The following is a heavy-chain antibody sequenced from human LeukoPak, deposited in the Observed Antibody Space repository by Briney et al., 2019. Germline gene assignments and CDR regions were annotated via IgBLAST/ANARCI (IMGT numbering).Heavy chain of an antibody. Sequence: PGGYLRLSCAASGFTFTSNGMNWVRQAPAQGLEWVSAISSRGGNTYYAHSLKGRFTISRDNSKNTRFLQMSNLRAEDTAVYYCAKDRRPEGSYGYFDYGGQGTLVTASS. J-gene: IGHJ4*02. CDR2: ISSRGGNT. V-gene: IGHV3-23*01. D-gene: IGHD5-18*01. CDR3: AKDRRPEGSYGYFDY. CDR1: GFTFTSNG.